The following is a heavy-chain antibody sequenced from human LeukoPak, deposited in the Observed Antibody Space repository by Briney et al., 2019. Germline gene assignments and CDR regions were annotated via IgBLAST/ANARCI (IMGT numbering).Heavy chain of an antibody. CDR2: IYYSGST. J-gene: IGHJ4*02. V-gene: IGHV4-59*01. CDR3: AREKSYRRYFDY. Sequence: PSETLSLTCTVSGGSISSYYWSRIRQPPGKGLEWIGYIYYSGSTNYNPSLKSRVTISVDTSKNQFSLKLSSVTAADTAVYYCAREKSYRRYFDYWGQGTLVTVSS. CDR1: GGSISSYY. D-gene: IGHD1-26*01.